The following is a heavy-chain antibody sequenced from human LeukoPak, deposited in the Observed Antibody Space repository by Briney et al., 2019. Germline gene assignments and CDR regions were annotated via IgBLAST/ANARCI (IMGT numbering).Heavy chain of an antibody. D-gene: IGHD1-26*01. Sequence: SETLSLTCTVSGGSISSGSYYWSWIRQPAGKGLEWIGRIYTSGSTNYNPSLKSRVTISVDTSKNQFSLKLSSVTAADTAVYYCARILSGSYSQIDSWGQGTLVIVSS. J-gene: IGHJ4*02. CDR3: ARILSGSYSQIDS. V-gene: IGHV4-61*02. CDR1: GGSISSGSYY. CDR2: IYTSGST.